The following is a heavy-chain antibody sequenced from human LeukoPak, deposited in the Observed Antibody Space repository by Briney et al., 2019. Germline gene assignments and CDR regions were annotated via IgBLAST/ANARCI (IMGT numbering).Heavy chain of an antibody. CDR2: ISGNRGST. Sequence: GGSLRLSCSASGFTFSRYPMHWVRQAPGKGLEYVSAISGNRGSTYYADSVKGGFTISRDNSKNTLYLQMSSLRTEDTAIYYCAKAQYDFWSGLDYWGQGTLVTVSS. CDR3: AKAQYDFWSGLDY. J-gene: IGHJ4*02. V-gene: IGHV3-64D*09. CDR1: GFTFSRYP. D-gene: IGHD3-3*01.